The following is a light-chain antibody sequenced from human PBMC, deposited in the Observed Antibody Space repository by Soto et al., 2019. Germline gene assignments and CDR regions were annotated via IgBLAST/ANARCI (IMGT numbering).Light chain of an antibody. Sequence: IVLTQSPGTLSLSPGERASLSCRASQSVLSNSLAWYQQKPGQPPRLLISGASSRATGIPDRFSGGGSETDFTLTISRLEPEDFAVYYCHQYATQPYTFGQGTKLEI. CDR1: QSVLSNS. J-gene: IGKJ2*01. V-gene: IGKV3-20*01. CDR2: GAS. CDR3: HQYATQPYT.